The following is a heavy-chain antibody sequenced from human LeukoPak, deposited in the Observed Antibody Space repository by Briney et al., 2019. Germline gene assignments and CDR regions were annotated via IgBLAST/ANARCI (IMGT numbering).Heavy chain of an antibody. J-gene: IGHJ4*02. CDR2: IYSDSST. V-gene: IGHV3-53*01. D-gene: IGHD1-1*01. CDR1: GFTFSNAW. Sequence: GGSLRLSCAASGFTFSNAWMSWVRQAPGKGLEWVSVIYSDSSTYYADSVKGRFTISRDNSKNTLYLQMNSLRAEDTAVYYCATNLERGYFDYWGQGTLVIVSS. CDR3: ATNLERGYFDY.